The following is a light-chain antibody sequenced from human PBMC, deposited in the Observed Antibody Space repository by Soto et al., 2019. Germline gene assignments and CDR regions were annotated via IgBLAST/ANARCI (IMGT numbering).Light chain of an antibody. CDR3: CSYTPSNTRQTV. V-gene: IGLV2-14*01. Sequence: QSVLTQPASVSGSPGQSITISCTGTSSDVGGYNYVSWYQQHPGKAPKFMIYDVRHRPSEVSNRFSGSTSGNTASLTISGLQAEDEADYYCCSYTPSNTRQTVFGTGTKVTVL. J-gene: IGLJ1*01. CDR2: DVR. CDR1: SSDVGGYNY.